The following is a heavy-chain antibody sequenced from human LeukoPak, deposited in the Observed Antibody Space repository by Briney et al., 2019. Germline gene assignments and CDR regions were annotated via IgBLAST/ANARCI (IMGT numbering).Heavy chain of an antibody. D-gene: IGHD2-15*01. CDR3: AREIVQWSELLDY. V-gene: IGHV1-18*04. CDR1: GYTFTGYY. CDR2: ISAYNGNT. Sequence: VASVKVSCKASGYTFTGYYVHWVRQAPGQGLEWMGWISAYNGNTNYAQKLQGRVTMTTDTSTSTAYMELRSLRSDDTAVYYCAREIVQWSELLDYWGQGTLVTVSS. J-gene: IGHJ4*02.